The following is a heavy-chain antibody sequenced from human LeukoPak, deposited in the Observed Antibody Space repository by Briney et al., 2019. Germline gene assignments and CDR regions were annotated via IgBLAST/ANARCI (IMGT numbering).Heavy chain of an antibody. D-gene: IGHD1-26*01. J-gene: IGHJ3*02. CDR2: IYYSGST. CDR3: ARRWELPARRAFDI. Sequence: PSETLSLTCTVSGGSISSSSYYWGWIRQPPGKGLEWIGSIYYSGSTYYNPSLKSRVTISVDTSKNQFSLKLSSVTAADTAVYYCARRWELPARRAFDIWGQGTMVTVSS. CDR1: GGSISSSSYY. V-gene: IGHV4-39*01.